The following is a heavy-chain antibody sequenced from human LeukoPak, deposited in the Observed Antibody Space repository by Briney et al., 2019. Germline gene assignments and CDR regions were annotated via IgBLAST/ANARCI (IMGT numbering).Heavy chain of an antibody. D-gene: IGHD6-6*01. V-gene: IGHV1-2*06. CDR1: GYTFTGYY. Sequence: RWASVKVSCKASGYTFTGYYMNWVRQAPGQGLEWMGRINPNSGGTNYAQKFQGRVTMTRDTSISTAYMELSRLRSDDTAVYYCARELDPHYFDYWGQGTLVTVSS. CDR3: ARELDPHYFDY. J-gene: IGHJ4*02. CDR2: INPNSGGT.